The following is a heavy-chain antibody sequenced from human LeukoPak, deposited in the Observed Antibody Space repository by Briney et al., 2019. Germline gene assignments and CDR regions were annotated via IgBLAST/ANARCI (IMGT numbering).Heavy chain of an antibody. D-gene: IGHD3-22*01. V-gene: IGHV3-11*01. J-gene: IGHJ3*02. Sequence: GGSLRLSCAASGFTFSDYYMSWIRQAPGKGLEWVSYISSSGSTIYYADSVKGRFTISRDNAKNSLYLQMNSLRAEDTAVYYCARDPDYYDSSGYYPNAFDIWGQGTMVTVSS. CDR2: ISSSGSTI. CDR1: GFTFSDYY. CDR3: ARDPDYYDSSGYYPNAFDI.